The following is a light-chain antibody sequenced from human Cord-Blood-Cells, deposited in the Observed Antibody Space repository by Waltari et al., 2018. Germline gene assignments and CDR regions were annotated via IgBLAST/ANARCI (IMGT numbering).Light chain of an antibody. V-gene: IGLV3-19*01. CDR3: NSRDSSGNHLV. Sequence: SSELTQDPAVSVALGQTVRITCQGESLRSYYASWYQQKPGQAPALVIYGKTNRPSGIPDRFSGYSSGNTASLTITGAQAEDEADYYCNSRDSSGNHLVFGGGTKLTVL. CDR2: GKT. CDR1: SLRSYY. J-gene: IGLJ2*01.